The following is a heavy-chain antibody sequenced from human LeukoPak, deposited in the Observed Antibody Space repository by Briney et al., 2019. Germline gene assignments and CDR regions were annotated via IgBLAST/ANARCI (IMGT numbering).Heavy chain of an antibody. J-gene: IGHJ4*02. D-gene: IGHD3-3*01. CDR3: ARSYDTNFDY. CDR2: IYFSGST. V-gene: IGHV4-59*01. CDR1: GGSIRSYY. Sequence: PSETLSLTCTVSGGSIRSYYWSWIRQPPGKGLEWIGYIYFSGSTSYNPSLKSRVTISVDRPKNQFSLKLSSVAAADTAVYYCARSYDTNFDYWGQGTLVTVSS.